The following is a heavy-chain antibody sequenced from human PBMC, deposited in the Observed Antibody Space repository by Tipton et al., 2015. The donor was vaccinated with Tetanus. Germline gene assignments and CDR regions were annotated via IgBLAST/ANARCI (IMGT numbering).Heavy chain of an antibody. CDR3: ARGMAEASNCGGDCYSDYWGQGTLVTGSSGMDV. Sequence: SLRLSCAASGFTLSRYTLNWVRQAPGKGLEWVSSISSSSRYIYYAGSVKGRFTISRDNAKNSLYLQMISLRAEDTAVYSCARGMAEASNCGGDCYSDYWGQGTLVTGSSGMDVWGQGTTVTVSS. V-gene: IGHV3-21*01. CDR1: GFTLSRYT. J-gene: IGHJ6*02. CDR2: ISSSSRYI. D-gene: IGHD2-21*02.